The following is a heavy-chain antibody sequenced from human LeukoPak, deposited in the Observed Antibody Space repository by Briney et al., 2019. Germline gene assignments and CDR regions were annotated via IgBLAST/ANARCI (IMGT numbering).Heavy chain of an antibody. Sequence: GASVKVSCKASGYTFTGYYMHWVRQAPGQGLEWMGWINPNSGGTNYAQKFQGRVTMTRDTSISTAYMELSRLRSDDTAVYYCARDGTWYYYGPGSPPLFDYWGQGTLVTVSS. D-gene: IGHD3-10*01. V-gene: IGHV1-2*02. J-gene: IGHJ4*02. CDR1: GYTFTGYY. CDR3: ARDGTWYYYGPGSPPLFDY. CDR2: INPNSGGT.